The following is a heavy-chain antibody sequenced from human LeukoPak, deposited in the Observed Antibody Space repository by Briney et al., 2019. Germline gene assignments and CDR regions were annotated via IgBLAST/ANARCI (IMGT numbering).Heavy chain of an antibody. D-gene: IGHD6-6*01. Sequence: SETLSLTCTVSGGSISSYYWSWIRQPAGKGLEWIGRIYTSGSTNYNPSLKSRVTMSVDTSKNQFSLKLSSVTAADTAVYYCARGIRIAARRIWFDPWGQGTLVTVSS. CDR2: IYTSGST. V-gene: IGHV4-4*07. J-gene: IGHJ5*02. CDR3: ARGIRIAARRIWFDP. CDR1: GGSISSYY.